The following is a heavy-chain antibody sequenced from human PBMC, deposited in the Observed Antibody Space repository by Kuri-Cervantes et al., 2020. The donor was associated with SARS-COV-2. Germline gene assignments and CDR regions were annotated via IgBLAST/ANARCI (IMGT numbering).Heavy chain of an antibody. D-gene: IGHD2-2*01. J-gene: IGHJ3*02. V-gene: IGHV4-39*01. Sequence: SETLSLTCTVSGGSISSSSYYWGWIRQPPGKGLEWIGSIYYSGSTYYNPSLKSRVTISVDTSENQFSLKLSSVTAADTAVYYCARQFYYQLLNSDAFDIWGQGTMVTVSS. CDR2: IYYSGST. CDR3: ARQFYYQLLNSDAFDI. CDR1: GGSISSSSYY.